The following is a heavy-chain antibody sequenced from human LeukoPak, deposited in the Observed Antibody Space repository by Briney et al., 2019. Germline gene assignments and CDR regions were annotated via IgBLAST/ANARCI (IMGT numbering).Heavy chain of an antibody. CDR2: ISSSSSYI. V-gene: IGHV3-21*01. J-gene: IGHJ4*02. CDR3: ARCRGGSCYYGD. D-gene: IGHD2-15*01. CDR1: GFTFSSYS. Sequence: GGSLRLSCAASGFTFSSYSMNWVRQAPGKGLEWVSSISSSSSYIYYADSVKGRFTISRDNAKNSLYLQMNSLRAEDTAVYYCARCRGGSCYYGDWGQGTLVTVSS.